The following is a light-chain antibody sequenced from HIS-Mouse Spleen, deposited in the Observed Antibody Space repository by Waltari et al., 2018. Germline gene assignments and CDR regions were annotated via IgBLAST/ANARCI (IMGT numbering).Light chain of an antibody. CDR2: LGS. Sequence: DMVMTQSPLSLPVTPGEPASIPGRSSQSLLHSNGYNYLDWYLQKPGQSPQLLIYLGSNRASGVPDRFSGSGSGTDFTLKISRVEAEDVGVYYCMQALQTPFTFGPGTKVDIK. CDR3: MQALQTPFT. J-gene: IGKJ3*01. CDR1: QSLLHSNGYNY. V-gene: IGKV2-28*01.